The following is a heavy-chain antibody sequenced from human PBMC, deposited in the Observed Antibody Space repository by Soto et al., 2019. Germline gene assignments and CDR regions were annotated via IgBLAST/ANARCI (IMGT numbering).Heavy chain of an antibody. Sequence: EVQLVESGGGLVQPGRSLRLSCAASGFTFDDYAMHWVRQAPGKALEWVSGMSWNSGTIAYADSVKGRFTVSRDNAKNSLYLQMNSLRADDTAVYYCAKDIRRGFSSAWGDWGQGALVTVSS. CDR1: GFTFDDYA. J-gene: IGHJ4*02. CDR3: AKDIRRGFSSAWGD. CDR2: MSWNSGTI. V-gene: IGHV3-9*01. D-gene: IGHD6-19*01.